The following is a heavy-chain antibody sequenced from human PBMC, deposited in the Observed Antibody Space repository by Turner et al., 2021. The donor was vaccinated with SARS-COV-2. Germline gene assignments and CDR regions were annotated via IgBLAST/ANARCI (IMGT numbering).Heavy chain of an antibody. V-gene: IGHV3-53*01. CDR1: GFTVSSNY. CDR3: ARGYSSGWYQRGAFDI. D-gene: IGHD6-19*01. J-gene: IGHJ3*02. CDR2: IDSGGST. Sequence: EVQLVESGGGLIQPGGSLRLSCAASGFTVSSNYMSWVRQGPGKGLGLVSVIDSGGSTYYAASVKGRFTISRDNSKNPLYLQMNSLRAEDTAVYYCARGYSSGWYQRGAFDIWGQGTMVTVSS.